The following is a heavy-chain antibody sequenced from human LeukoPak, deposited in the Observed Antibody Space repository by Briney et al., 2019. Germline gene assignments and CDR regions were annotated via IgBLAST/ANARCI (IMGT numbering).Heavy chain of an antibody. J-gene: IGHJ5*02. Sequence: SETLSLPCTVSGGSISSSSYYWGWIRQPPGKGLVWIGSIYDSGSTSYNPSLKSRVTISVDTSKNQFSLKLSSVTAADTAVYYCARTIVRGKALDPWGQGTLVTVSS. D-gene: IGHD3-10*01. CDR2: IYDSGST. CDR3: ARTIVRGKALDP. V-gene: IGHV4-39*01. CDR1: GGSISSSSYY.